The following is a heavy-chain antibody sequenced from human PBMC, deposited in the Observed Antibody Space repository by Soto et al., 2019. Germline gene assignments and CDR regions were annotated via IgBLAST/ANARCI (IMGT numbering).Heavy chain of an antibody. Sequence: ASVKVSCKASGYTFTRYTMNWVRQAPGQRLEWMGWINPDNGNTKSSQKFQDRVIITRDTSASTAYMDLSSLRSEDMAVYYCARGIATGQLDPWGQGTLVTVSS. CDR1: GYTFTRYT. CDR3: ARGIATGQLDP. J-gene: IGHJ5*02. V-gene: IGHV1-3*01. CDR2: INPDNGNT. D-gene: IGHD2-15*01.